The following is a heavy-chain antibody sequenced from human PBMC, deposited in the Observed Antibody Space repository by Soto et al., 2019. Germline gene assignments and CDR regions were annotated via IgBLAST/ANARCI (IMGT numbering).Heavy chain of an antibody. J-gene: IGHJ3*01. D-gene: IGHD2-2*01. CDR1: GYTFTNYG. CDR2: ISAYNGNT. Sequence: ASVKVSCKASGYTFTNYGISWVRQAPGQGLEWLGWISAYNGNTNYAQTLHGRVTMTTDTSTSTAYMELRSLRSDDAALYYCARHGTEVVPAAIDAFDVWGQETKVTVSS. CDR3: ARHGTEVVPAAIDAFDV. V-gene: IGHV1-18*01.